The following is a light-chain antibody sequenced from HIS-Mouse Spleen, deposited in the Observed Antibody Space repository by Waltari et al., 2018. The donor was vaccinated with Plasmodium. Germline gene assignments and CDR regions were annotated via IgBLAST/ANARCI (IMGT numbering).Light chain of an antibody. CDR1: SSDVGGYNY. Sequence: QSALTQPPSASGSPGQSVTISCTGTSSDVGGYNYVSWYQQHPGKAPNLMTYEVSKRPSGVPDRFSGSKSGNTASLTVSGLQAEDEADYYCSSYAGSNNLVFGGGTKLTVL. CDR3: SSYAGSNNLV. CDR2: EVS. V-gene: IGLV2-8*01. J-gene: IGLJ2*01.